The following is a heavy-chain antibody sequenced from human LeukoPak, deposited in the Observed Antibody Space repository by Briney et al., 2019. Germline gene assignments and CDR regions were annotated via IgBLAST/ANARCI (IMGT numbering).Heavy chain of an antibody. CDR1: GFTFSDTY. V-gene: IGHV3-11*06. Sequence: PGGSLRLSCAASGFTFSDTYMSWIRQPPGKGLEWVSYISGSSSDIKYADSVKGRFTVSRDNAKNTLYVQMNSLRVEDSAVYYCERGAPSAADWGQGTLVTVSS. CDR3: ERGAPSAAD. J-gene: IGHJ4*02. CDR2: ISGSSSDI.